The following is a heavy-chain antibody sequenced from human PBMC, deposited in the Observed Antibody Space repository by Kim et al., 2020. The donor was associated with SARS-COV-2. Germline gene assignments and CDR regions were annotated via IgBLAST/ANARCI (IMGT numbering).Heavy chain of an antibody. D-gene: IGHD3-16*01. CDR3: ARGGGTYYDY. V-gene: IGHV1-18*01. Sequence: NTNSAQNLQGRVTMTTDTSTSTAYMELRSLRSDDTAVYYCARGGGTYYDYWGQGAPVTVSS. J-gene: IGHJ4*02. CDR2: NT.